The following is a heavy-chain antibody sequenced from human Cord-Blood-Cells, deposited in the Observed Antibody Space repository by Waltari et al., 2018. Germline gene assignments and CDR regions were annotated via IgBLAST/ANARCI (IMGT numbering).Heavy chain of an antibody. V-gene: IGHV3-53*01. Sequence: EVQLVESGGGLIQPGGSLRLSCAASGFTVSSNYMSWVRQAPGKGLEWVSGIYSGGSTYYADSGKGRFTISRDNSKNTLYLQMNSLRAEDTAVYYCARAGSYYAFDIWGQGTMVTVSS. CDR1: GFTVSSNY. CDR2: IYSGGST. CDR3: ARAGSYYAFDI. J-gene: IGHJ3*02. D-gene: IGHD1-26*01.